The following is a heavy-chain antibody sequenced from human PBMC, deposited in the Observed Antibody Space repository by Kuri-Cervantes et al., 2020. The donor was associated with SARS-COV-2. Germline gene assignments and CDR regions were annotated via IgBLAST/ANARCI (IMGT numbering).Heavy chain of an antibody. CDR1: GGALSRRGNY. CDR3: AKPYTRYSSSWYTGDY. V-gene: IGHV4-31*03. D-gene: IGHD6-13*01. Sequence: SETLSLTCSVSGGALSRRGNYWSWIRQLPGKGLEWIGHIYDSGSTSYNPSLKSRISISVDTSQSEFSLRLSSVTAADTAVYYCAKPYTRYSSSWYTGDYWGQGTLVTVSS. CDR2: IYDSGST. J-gene: IGHJ4*02.